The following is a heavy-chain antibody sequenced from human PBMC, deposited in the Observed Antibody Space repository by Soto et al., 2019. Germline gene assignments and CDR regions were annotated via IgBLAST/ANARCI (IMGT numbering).Heavy chain of an antibody. CDR1: GYTFTSYD. D-gene: IGHD2-8*02. CDR2: RNPNSGTT. V-gene: IGHV1-8*01. J-gene: IGHJ4*02. CDR3: ARVACTGGRCYYDY. Sequence: QVQLVQSGAEVKKPGASVKVSCKASGYTFTSYDFNWVRQATGQGLEWLGWRNPNSGTTGYAQRFQGRVTMTRNPAISTAYMELSSLRSEDTAMYYCARVACTGGRCYYDYWGQGTLVTVSS.